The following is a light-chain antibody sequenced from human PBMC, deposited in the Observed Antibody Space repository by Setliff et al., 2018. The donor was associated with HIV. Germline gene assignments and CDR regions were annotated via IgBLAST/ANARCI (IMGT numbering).Light chain of an antibody. CDR1: SSDVSAYKY. V-gene: IGLV2-14*01. Sequence: QSVLTPPASVSGSPGQSITISCTGTSSDVSAYKYVSWYQQHPGKAPKLMIYEVTNRPSGVSNRVSGSKSGNTASLTISGLQAEDEADYYCNSYTSSYTYGFGTGTKV. CDR2: EVT. CDR3: NSYTSSYTYG. J-gene: IGLJ1*01.